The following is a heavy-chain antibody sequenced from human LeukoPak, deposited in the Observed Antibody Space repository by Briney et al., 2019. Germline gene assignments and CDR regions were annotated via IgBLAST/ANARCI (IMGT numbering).Heavy chain of an antibody. V-gene: IGHV3-23*05. Sequence: GGSLRLSCATSGFTFRTYAMTWVRQAPGKGLEWVSAIDIYSTKTNYADSVKGRFTISRDNSKNTLYLQMNSLRGEDTAIYYCAKGLSGYSSGWPFDYWGRGTLVTVSS. D-gene: IGHD6-19*01. CDR3: AKGLSGYSSGWPFDY. J-gene: IGHJ4*02. CDR2: IDIYSTKT. CDR1: GFTFRTYA.